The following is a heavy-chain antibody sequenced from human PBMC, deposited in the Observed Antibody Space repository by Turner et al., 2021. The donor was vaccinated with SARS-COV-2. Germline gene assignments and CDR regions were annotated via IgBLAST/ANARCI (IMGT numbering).Heavy chain of an antibody. CDR1: GYTFTSYF. Sequence: QVQLVQSGAEVKKPGASVKVSCKASGYTFTSYFIHWVRQAPGQGLECMGIISPSGGGTTDAQKFQGKVTMTRDTSTSTVYMELSSLRSEDTAVYYCARVHGGNSVFDYWGQGTLVTVSS. CDR2: ISPSGGGT. D-gene: IGHD2-21*02. J-gene: IGHJ4*02. CDR3: ARVHGGNSVFDY. V-gene: IGHV1-46*01.